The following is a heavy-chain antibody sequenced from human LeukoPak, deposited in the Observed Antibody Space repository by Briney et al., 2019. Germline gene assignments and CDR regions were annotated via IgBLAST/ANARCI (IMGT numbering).Heavy chain of an antibody. D-gene: IGHD1-1*01. J-gene: IGHJ4*02. CDR2: INPDGTAA. V-gene: IGHV3-74*01. CDR1: GFSFNNFW. CDR3: AKGSNFAFDN. Sequence: GGSLRLSCAASGFSFNNFWMHWVRQAPGMGLVWVSQINPDGTAALYADSVKGRFTISRDNAKSTLYLQMNTLRADDTAVYYCAKGSNFAFDNWGQGILVTVSS.